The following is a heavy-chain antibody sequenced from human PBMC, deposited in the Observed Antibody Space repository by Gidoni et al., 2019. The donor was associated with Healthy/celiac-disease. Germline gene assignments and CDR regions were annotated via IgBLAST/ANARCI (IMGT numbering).Heavy chain of an antibody. Sequence: QVQLQESGPGLVKPSQTLSLTCTVPGGSISSGDYSWRWSRQPPGKGLEWIGYIYYSGSTYYNPSLKSRVTISVDTSKNQFSLKLSSVTAADTAVYYCARGIFGVDEYFDYWGQGTLVTVSS. CDR1: GGSISSGDYS. V-gene: IGHV4-30-4*01. CDR2: IYYSGST. CDR3: ARGIFGVDEYFDY. D-gene: IGHD3-3*01. J-gene: IGHJ4*02.